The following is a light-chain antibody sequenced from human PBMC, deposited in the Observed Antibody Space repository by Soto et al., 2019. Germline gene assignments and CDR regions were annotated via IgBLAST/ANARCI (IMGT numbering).Light chain of an antibody. Sequence: IVLTQSPGTLSLSPGERATLSCRASQSINNRYFAWYQQKPGQAPRLLIYAASSRATGIPDRFSGSGSGKDFTLTISRLEREGFVVYYCLQFGSSPGFTFGSGTKVHIK. J-gene: IGKJ3*01. V-gene: IGKV3-20*01. CDR1: QSINNRY. CDR2: AAS. CDR3: LQFGSSPGFT.